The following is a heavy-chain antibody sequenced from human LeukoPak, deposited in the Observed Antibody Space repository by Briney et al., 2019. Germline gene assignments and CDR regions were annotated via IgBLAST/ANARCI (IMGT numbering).Heavy chain of an antibody. CDR1: GFTFSSYS. V-gene: IGHV3-21*01. D-gene: IGHD6-13*01. J-gene: IGHJ3*02. CDR2: ISSSSSYI. Sequence: GGSLRLSCAASGFTFSSYSMNWVRQAPGKGLEWVSSISSSSSYIYYADSVKGRFTISRDNAKNSLYLQMNSLRAEDTAVYYCARSREGGIEAAGSNAFDIWGQGTMVTVSS. CDR3: ARSREGGIEAAGSNAFDI.